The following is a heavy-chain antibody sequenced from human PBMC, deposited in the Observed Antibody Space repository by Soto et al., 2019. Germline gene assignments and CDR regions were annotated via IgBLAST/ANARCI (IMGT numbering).Heavy chain of an antibody. CDR3: ARDQGPGGSGYHYYCYGMDV. CDR1: GFTFSSYA. Sequence: QVQLVESGGGVVQPGRSLRLSCAASGFTFSSYAMHWVRQAPGKGLEWVAVISYDGSNKYYADSVKGRFTISRDNSKNTLYLRMNSVRAEDMAVYYCARDQGPGGSGYHYYCYGMDVWGQGATVTVSS. CDR2: ISYDGSNK. V-gene: IGHV3-30-3*01. D-gene: IGHD5-12*01. J-gene: IGHJ6*02.